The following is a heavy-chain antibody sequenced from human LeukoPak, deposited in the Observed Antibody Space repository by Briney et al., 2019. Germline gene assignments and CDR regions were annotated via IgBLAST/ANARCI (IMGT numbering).Heavy chain of an antibody. D-gene: IGHD3-10*01. J-gene: IGHJ4*02. CDR3: ARGATYYSGSASYYHTF. CDR1: GFTFSSYG. V-gene: IGHV3-33*01. Sequence: QSGGSLRLSCAASGFTFSSYGMHWVRQAPGKGLEWVAVIWYDGSNKYYADSVKGRFTISRDNSKNTLYLQMNSLRAEDTAVYYCARGATYYSGSASYYHTFWGQGTLVTVSS. CDR2: IWYDGSNK.